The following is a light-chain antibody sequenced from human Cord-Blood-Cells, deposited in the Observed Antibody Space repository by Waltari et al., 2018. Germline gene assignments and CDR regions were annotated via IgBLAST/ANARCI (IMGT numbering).Light chain of an antibody. Sequence: QSALTQPAPVSGSPGQSITISCTGTSSDVGSYHLFSWYQQHPGKDPKLMIYEGSKRPSGVSNRFSGSKSGNTASLTISGLQAEDEADYYCCSYAGSSRVFGGGTKLTVL. V-gene: IGLV2-23*01. CDR1: SSDVGSYHL. CDR3: CSYAGSSRV. CDR2: EGS. J-gene: IGLJ3*02.